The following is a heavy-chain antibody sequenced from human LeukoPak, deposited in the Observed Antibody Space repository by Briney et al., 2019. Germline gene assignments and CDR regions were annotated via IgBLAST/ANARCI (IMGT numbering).Heavy chain of an antibody. Sequence: GGSLRLSCAASGFTFSSYGMHWVRQAPGKGLEWVAVIWYDGSNKYYADSVKGRFTISRDNSKNTLYLQMNSLRAEDTAVYYCAKDIAEEDYGSARPDYWGQGTLVTVSS. J-gene: IGHJ4*02. CDR1: GFTFSSYG. CDR2: IWYDGSNK. V-gene: IGHV3-30*02. D-gene: IGHD3-10*01. CDR3: AKDIAEEDYGSARPDY.